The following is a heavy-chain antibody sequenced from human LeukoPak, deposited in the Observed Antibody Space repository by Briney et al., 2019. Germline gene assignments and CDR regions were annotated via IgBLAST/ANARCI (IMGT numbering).Heavy chain of an antibody. Sequence: SETLSLTCTVSGGSISSHYWSWIRQPPGKGLEWIGYIYYSGSTNYNPSLKSRVTISVDTSKNQFSLKLSSVTAADTAVYYCASYSSSWTPGVSISFDPWGQGTLVTVSS. CDR3: ASYSSSWTPGVSISFDP. CDR1: GGSISSHY. D-gene: IGHD6-13*01. CDR2: IYYSGST. V-gene: IGHV4-59*11. J-gene: IGHJ5*02.